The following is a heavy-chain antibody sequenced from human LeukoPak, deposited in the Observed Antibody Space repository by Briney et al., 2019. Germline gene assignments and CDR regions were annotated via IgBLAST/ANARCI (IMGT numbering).Heavy chain of an antibody. CDR3: ARSRGWKNWFDP. D-gene: IGHD6-19*01. CDR1: GFTFRSYD. V-gene: IGHV3-13*01. Sequence: GGSLRLSCAASGFTFRSYDMHWVRQATGKGLEWVSGIGTAGEIYYPGSVKGRFTISRENPKNSLYLQMNSLRAGDTAVYYCARSRGWKNWFDPWGQGTLVTVSS. CDR2: IGTAGEI. J-gene: IGHJ5*02.